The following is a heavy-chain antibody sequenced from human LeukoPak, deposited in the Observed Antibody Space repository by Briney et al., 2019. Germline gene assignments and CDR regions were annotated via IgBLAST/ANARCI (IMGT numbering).Heavy chain of an antibody. CDR3: ATDGAGFDT. J-gene: IGHJ5*02. V-gene: IGHV3-11*01. Sequence: GGSLRLSCAASGFTFNDYYMSWIRQAPGKGLEWLSSINISGTNTHYADSVKGRFTISRDNAKKSLYLEMNNLRAEDTAVYYCATDGAGFDTWGQGVLVTVSS. CDR1: GFTFNDYY. CDR2: INISGTNT.